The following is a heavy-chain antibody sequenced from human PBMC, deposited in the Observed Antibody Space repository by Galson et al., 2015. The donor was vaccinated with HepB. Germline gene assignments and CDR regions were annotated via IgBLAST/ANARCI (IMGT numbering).Heavy chain of an antibody. V-gene: IGHV3-48*02. D-gene: IGHD3-22*01. CDR2: ISSSSSTI. J-gene: IGHJ6*02. Sequence: SLRLSCAASGFTFSSYSMNWVRQAPGKGLEWVSYISSSSSTIYYADSVKGRFTISRDNAKNSLYLQMNSLRDEDTAVYYCARDSPPYYYDSSGYYHYDHYYGMDVWGQGTTVTVSS. CDR3: ARDSPPYYYDSSGYYHYDHYYGMDV. CDR1: GFTFSSYS.